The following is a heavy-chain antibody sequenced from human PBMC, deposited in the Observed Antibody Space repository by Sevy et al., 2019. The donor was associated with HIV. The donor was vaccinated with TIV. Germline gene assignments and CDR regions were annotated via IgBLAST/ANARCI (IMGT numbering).Heavy chain of an antibody. CDR3: ARGGKIAVAGKGN. Sequence: GGSLRLSCAASGFTFSSYSMNWVRQAPGKGLEWVSSISSSSSYIYYADSVKGRFTISRDNAKNSLYLQMNSLRAEDTAVYYWARGGKIAVAGKGNWGQGTLVTVSS. J-gene: IGHJ4*02. D-gene: IGHD6-19*01. CDR2: ISSSSSYI. V-gene: IGHV3-21*01. CDR1: GFTFSSYS.